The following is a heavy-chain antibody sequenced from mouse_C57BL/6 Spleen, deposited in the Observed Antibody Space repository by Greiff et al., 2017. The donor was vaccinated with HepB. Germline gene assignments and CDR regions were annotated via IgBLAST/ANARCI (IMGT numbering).Heavy chain of an antibody. CDR3: AGYYGRSSFAY. CDR2: IYPGDGDT. D-gene: IGHD1-1*01. V-gene: IGHV1-82*01. Sequence: VQLQQSGPELVKPGASVKISCKASGYAFSSSWMNWVKQRPGKGLEWIGRIYPGDGDTNYNGKFKGKATLTADKSSSTAYMQLSSLTSEDSAVYCCAGYYGRSSFAYWGQGTLVTVSA. J-gene: IGHJ3*01. CDR1: GYAFSSSW.